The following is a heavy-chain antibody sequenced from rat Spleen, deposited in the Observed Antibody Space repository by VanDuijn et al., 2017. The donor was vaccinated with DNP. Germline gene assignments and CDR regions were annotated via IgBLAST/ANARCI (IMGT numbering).Heavy chain of an antibody. J-gene: IGHJ2*01. D-gene: IGHD1-11*01. CDR3: VREEEGVDY. CDR2: INKDSSTI. V-gene: IGHV4-2*01. CDR1: GFKFNNYW. Sequence: EVQLVESGGDLVQPGGSLKLSCVGSGFKFNNYWMSWVRQAPGKGLEWIGEINKDSSTIKYSPSLKDKFAISRDNAQNTLYLQKSKLGSEDTAIYYCVREEEGVDYWGQGVMVTVSS.